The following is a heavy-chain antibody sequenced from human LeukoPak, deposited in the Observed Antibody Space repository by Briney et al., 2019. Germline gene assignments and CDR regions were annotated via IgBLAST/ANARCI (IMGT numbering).Heavy chain of an antibody. V-gene: IGHV1-24*01. D-gene: IGHD7-27*01. CDR2: FDPEDGET. Sequence: ASVKVSCKVSGYTLTELSMHWVRQAPGKGLEWMGGFDPEDGETIYAQKFQGRVTMTEDTSTDTACMELSSLRSEDTAVYYCARGRLTGEAFDIWGQGTMVTVSS. J-gene: IGHJ3*02. CDR1: GYTLTELS. CDR3: ARGRLTGEAFDI.